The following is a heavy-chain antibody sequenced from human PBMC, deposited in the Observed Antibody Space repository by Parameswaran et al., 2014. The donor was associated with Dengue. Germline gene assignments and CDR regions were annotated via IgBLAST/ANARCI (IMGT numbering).Heavy chain of an antibody. V-gene: IGHV4-34*01. CDR3: ATTVTTYYYYYYGMDV. CDR2: INHSGST. J-gene: IGHJ6*02. Sequence: RWIRQPPGKGLEWIGEINHSGSTNYNPSLKSRVTISVDTSKNQFSLKLSSVTAADTAVYYCATTVTTYYYYYYGMDVWGQGTTVTVSS. D-gene: IGHD4-17*01.